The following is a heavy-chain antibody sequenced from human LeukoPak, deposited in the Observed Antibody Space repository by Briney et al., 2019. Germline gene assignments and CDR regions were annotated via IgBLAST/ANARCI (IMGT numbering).Heavy chain of an antibody. CDR1: GGSISSYY. J-gene: IGHJ4*02. D-gene: IGHD6-13*01. CDR2: IYYSGST. V-gene: IGHV4-59*01. Sequence: ASETLSLTCTVSGGSISSYYWSWIRQPPGEGLEWMGYIYYSGSTNYNPSLKSRVTISVDTSKNQFSMKLSSVTAADTAVYYCARRKSEYSSSWYDYWGQGTLVTVSS. CDR3: ARRKSEYSSSWYDY.